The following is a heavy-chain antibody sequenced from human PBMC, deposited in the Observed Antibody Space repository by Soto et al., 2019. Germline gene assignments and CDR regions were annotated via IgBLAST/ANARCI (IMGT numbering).Heavy chain of an antibody. J-gene: IGHJ4*02. V-gene: IGHV1-3*01. D-gene: IGHD2-15*01. CDR2: INAGNGNT. CDR3: ARGYCSGGSCYGFGY. CDR1: GYTFTSYA. Sequence: ASVKVSCKASGYTFTSYAMHWVRQAPGQRLEWMGWINAGNGNTKYSQKFQGRVTITRDTSASTAYMELSSLRSEDTAVYYCARGYCSGGSCYGFGYWGQGTLVTVSS.